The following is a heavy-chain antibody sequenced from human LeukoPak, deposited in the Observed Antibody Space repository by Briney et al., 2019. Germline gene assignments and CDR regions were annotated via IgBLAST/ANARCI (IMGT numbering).Heavy chain of an antibody. CDR1: GYTLTELS. J-gene: IGHJ3*02. CDR2: FDPEDGET. CDR3: ATDHSVGVSIDAFDI. D-gene: IGHD1-26*01. V-gene: IGHV1-24*01. Sequence: ASVTVSCKVSGYTLTELSMHWVRQAPGKGLEWMGGFDPEDGETIYAQKFQGRVTMTEDTSTDTAYMELSSLRSEDTAVYYCATDHSVGVSIDAFDIWGQGTMVTVSS.